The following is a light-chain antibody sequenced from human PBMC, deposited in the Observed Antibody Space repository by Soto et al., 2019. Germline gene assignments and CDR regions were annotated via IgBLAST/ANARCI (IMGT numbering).Light chain of an antibody. J-gene: IGLJ1*01. Sequence: QSVLTQPASVSGSPGQSITISCTGTSSDVGGYNYVSWYQQHPGKAPKLMIYDVSDRPSGVSNRFSGSKSGNTASLTISGLQAEDEADYYCSPYTNRGTLDIFGTGTKVTVL. CDR1: SSDVGGYNY. CDR3: SPYTNRGTLDI. V-gene: IGLV2-14*01. CDR2: DVS.